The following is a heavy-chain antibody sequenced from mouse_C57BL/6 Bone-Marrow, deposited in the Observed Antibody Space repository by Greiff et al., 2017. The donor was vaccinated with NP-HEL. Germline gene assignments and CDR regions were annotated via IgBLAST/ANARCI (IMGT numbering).Heavy chain of an antibody. CDR3: ARVTTVVAGYWYFDV. Sequence: EVKLMESGPGLAKPSQTLSLTCYVTGYSITSDYWNWIRKFPGNKLEYMGYISYSGSTYYNPSLKSRISITRDTSKNQYYLQLNSVTTEDTATYYCARVTTVVAGYWYFDVWGTGTTVTVSS. D-gene: IGHD1-1*01. CDR1: GYSITSDY. CDR2: ISYSGST. J-gene: IGHJ1*03. V-gene: IGHV3-8*01.